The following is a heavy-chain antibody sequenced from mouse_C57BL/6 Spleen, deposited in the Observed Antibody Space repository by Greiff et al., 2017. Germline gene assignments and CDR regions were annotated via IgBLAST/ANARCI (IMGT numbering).Heavy chain of an antibody. D-gene: IGHD2-5*01. CDR2: IYPGDGDT. J-gene: IGHJ2*01. Sequence: VQLQQSGPELVKPGASVKISCKASGYAFSSSWMNWVKQRPGKGLEWIGRIYPGDGDTNYNGKFKGKATLTADKSSSTAYMQLSSLTSEDSAVYFCARSYYSIDYWGQGTTLTGSS. CDR3: ARSYYSIDY. V-gene: IGHV1-82*01. CDR1: GYAFSSSW.